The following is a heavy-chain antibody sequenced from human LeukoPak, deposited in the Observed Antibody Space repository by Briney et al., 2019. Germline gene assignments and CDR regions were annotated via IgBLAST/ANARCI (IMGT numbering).Heavy chain of an antibody. V-gene: IGHV3-30*18. Sequence: GGSLRLSCAASGFTFSSYGMHWVRQAPGKGLEWVAVISYDGSNKYYADSVKGRFTISRDNSKNTLYLQMNSLRAEDTAVYCCAKDSVKVLNYWGQGTLVTVSS. CDR2: ISYDGSNK. J-gene: IGHJ4*02. CDR3: AKDSVKVLNY. CDR1: GFTFSSYG.